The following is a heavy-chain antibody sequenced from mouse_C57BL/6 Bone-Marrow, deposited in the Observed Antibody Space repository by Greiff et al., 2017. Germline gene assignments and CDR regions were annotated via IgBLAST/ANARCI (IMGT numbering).Heavy chain of an antibody. CDR3: AREPLSTMVTYYFDY. J-gene: IGHJ2*01. CDR1: GYTFTDYY. Sequence: QVQLKQSGPELVKPGASVKISCKASGYTFTDYYINWVKQRPGQGLEWIGWIFPGSGSTYYNEKFKGKATLTVDKSSSTAYMLLSSLTSEDSAVYFCAREPLSTMVTYYFDYWGQGTTLTVSS. D-gene: IGHD2-2*01. CDR2: IFPGSGST. V-gene: IGHV1-75*01.